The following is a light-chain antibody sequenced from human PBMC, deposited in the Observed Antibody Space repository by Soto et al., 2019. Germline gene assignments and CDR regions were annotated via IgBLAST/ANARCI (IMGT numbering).Light chain of an antibody. CDR3: QQYYTAPIT. Sequence: DIVMTQSPESLAVSLGERASINCKSSQRVLKTSDNKNYVAWFQQTPGQPPKLLISWASIRESGVPGRFSGSGSGSDFTLTISSLQAEDVAVYYCQQYYTAPITFGQGTRLEIK. CDR2: WAS. CDR1: QRVLKTSDNKNY. V-gene: IGKV4-1*01. J-gene: IGKJ5*01.